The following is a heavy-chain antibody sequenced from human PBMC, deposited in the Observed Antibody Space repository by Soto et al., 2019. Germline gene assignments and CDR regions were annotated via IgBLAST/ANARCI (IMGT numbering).Heavy chain of an antibody. CDR2: INHSGST. V-gene: IGHV4-59*01. CDR1: GGSIRSYY. CDR3: ARGPRVAATGREGVDY. D-gene: IGHD6-13*01. J-gene: IGHJ4*02. Sequence: QVQLQESGPGLVKPSETLSLTCIVSGGSIRSYYWSWIRQPPGKGPEWIGYINHSGSTNYNPSLKSRVTISLVTSKNQVSLRLSSVTAADTAVYYCARGPRVAATGREGVDYWGQGTLVTVSS.